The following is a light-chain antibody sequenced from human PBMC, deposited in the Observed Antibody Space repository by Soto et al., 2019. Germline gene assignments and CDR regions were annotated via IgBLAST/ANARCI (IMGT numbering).Light chain of an antibody. J-gene: IGKJ1*01. CDR2: AAS. Sequence: LVLTQSPGTLSLSPGERATLSCWASQSVHSRYLSWYQQKVGQAPRLLIYAASSRATGIPDRFSGSGSGTDFTLTISRLKPEDFAVYYCQQFDDSQWTFGQGTKVDIK. CDR3: QQFDDSQWT. CDR1: QSVHSRY. V-gene: IGKV3-20*01.